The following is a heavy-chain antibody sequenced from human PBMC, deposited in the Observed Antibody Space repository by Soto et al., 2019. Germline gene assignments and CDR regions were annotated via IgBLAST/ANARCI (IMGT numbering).Heavy chain of an antibody. V-gene: IGHV4-4*02. Sequence: QVQLQESGPGLVKPSGTLSLTCAVSSGSISSSNWWSWVRQPPGKGLEWIGEIYHSGSTNYNPSLKSRVTRAVDKSKNQLSLKLSSVTAADTAVYYCARVQWLVTGPFDYWGQGTLVTVSS. J-gene: IGHJ4*02. CDR3: ARVQWLVTGPFDY. D-gene: IGHD6-19*01. CDR2: IYHSGST. CDR1: SGSISSSNW.